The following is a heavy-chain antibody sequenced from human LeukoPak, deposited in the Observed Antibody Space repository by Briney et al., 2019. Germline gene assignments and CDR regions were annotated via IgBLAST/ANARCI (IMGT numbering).Heavy chain of an antibody. CDR1: GYSFTNYW. J-gene: IGHJ4*02. V-gene: IGHV5-51*01. CDR2: IYPGVSDT. CDR3: ARQGVYSSGWYPFDY. D-gene: IGHD6-19*01. Sequence: GESLKISCKGSGYSFTNYWIGWVRQMPETGLEWMGIIYPGVSDTRYSPSFQGQVTISVDKSISTAYLQWSSLKASDTAMYYCARQGVYSSGWYPFDYWGQGTLVTVSS.